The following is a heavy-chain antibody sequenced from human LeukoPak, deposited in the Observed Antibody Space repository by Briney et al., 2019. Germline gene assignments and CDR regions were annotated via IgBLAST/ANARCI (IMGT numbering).Heavy chain of an antibody. V-gene: IGHV4-34*01. CDR2: INHSGST. D-gene: IGHD6-19*01. Sequence: SETLSLTCAVSGGSFSGYYWSWIRQPPGKGLEWIGEINHSGSTNYNPSLKSRVTISVDTSKNQFSLKLSSVTAADTAVYYCARTRCSSGGLLYWGQGTLVTVSS. CDR3: ARTRCSSGGLLY. J-gene: IGHJ4*02. CDR1: GGSFSGYY.